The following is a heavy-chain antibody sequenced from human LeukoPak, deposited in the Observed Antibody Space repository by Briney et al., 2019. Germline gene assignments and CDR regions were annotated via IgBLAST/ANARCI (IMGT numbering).Heavy chain of an antibody. V-gene: IGHV3-9*01. Sequence: GGSLRLSCAASRFTFSSYAMHWVRQAPGKGLEWVSGITWNSGDIDYADSVKGRFTISRDNAKNSLYLQMNSLITEDTALYYCAKEGPVGTFDYWGQGTLVTVSS. CDR1: RFTFSSYA. D-gene: IGHD1-1*01. J-gene: IGHJ4*02. CDR2: ITWNSGDI. CDR3: AKEGPVGTFDY.